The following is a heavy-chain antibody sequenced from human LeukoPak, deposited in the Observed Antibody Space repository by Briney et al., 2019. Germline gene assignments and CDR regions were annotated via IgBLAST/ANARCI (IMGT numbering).Heavy chain of an antibody. Sequence: PGGSLRLSCAASGFTFSSYDMTWVRQAPGKGLEWVSSISSSSSYIYYADSVKGRFTISRDNAKNSLYLQMNSLRAEDTAVYYCARASWQSAFDIWGQGTMVTVSS. CDR3: ARASWQSAFDI. V-gene: IGHV3-21*01. CDR2: ISSSSSYI. J-gene: IGHJ3*02. CDR1: GFTFSSYD.